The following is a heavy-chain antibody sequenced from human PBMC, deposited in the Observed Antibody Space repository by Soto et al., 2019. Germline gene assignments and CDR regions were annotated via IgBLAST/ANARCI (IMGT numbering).Heavy chain of an antibody. CDR2: IYWDDDK. V-gene: IGHV2-5*02. CDR1: GFSLTTTHMG. CDR3: AHAGDYDLLSFDH. D-gene: IGHD4-17*01. J-gene: IGHJ4*02. Sequence: QITLKESGPPLVRPAQTLTLTCAFSGFSLTTTHMGVGWIRQPPGKALEWLALIYWDDDKRYSPSLKNRLAISKDTSRNRVVLTITNMNPEDTGTYFCAHAGDYDLLSFDHWGPGTLVTVSS.